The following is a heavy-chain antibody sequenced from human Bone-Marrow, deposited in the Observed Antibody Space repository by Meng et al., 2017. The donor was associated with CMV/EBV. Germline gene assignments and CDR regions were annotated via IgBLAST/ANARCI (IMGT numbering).Heavy chain of an antibody. CDR1: GFTFSSYA. Sequence: GESLKISFAASGFTFSSYAMHWVRQAPSKGLEWVAFIRYDGSNKYYADSVKGRFTISRDNSKNTLYLQMNSLIAEDTAVYYCAKFVVVPAATDYWGQGTLVTVSS. J-gene: IGHJ4*02. V-gene: IGHV3-30*02. D-gene: IGHD2-2*01. CDR2: IRYDGSNK. CDR3: AKFVVVPAATDY.